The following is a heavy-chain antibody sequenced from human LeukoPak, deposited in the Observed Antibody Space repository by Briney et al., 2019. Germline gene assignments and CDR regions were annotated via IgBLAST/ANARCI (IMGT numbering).Heavy chain of an antibody. CDR2: IYYSGST. V-gene: IGHV4-39*01. CDR1: GGSISTSSYY. Sequence: SETLSLTCTVSGGSISTSSYYWGWIRQPPGKGLEWIGNIYYSGSTHYNPSLKSRVTISVDTSKNQFSLKLSSVAAADTAVYYCARLPYSSGWFDAFDIWGQGTMVTVSS. D-gene: IGHD6-19*01. CDR3: ARLPYSSGWFDAFDI. J-gene: IGHJ3*02.